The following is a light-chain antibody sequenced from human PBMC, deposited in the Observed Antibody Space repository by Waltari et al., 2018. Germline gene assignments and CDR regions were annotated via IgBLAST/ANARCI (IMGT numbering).Light chain of an antibody. CDR3: QTGGHGTWV. V-gene: IGLV4-69*01. CDR2: VNSDGSH. J-gene: IGLJ3*02. CDR1: SGHSSNV. Sequence: QLVLTQSPSASASLGASVKLTCTLSSGHSSNVIAWLQQQPEKGPRYLMKVNSDGSHSKGDEIPDRFSGPSSGAERYLTIPRLQSEDEADYYCQTGGHGTWVFGGGTKLTVL.